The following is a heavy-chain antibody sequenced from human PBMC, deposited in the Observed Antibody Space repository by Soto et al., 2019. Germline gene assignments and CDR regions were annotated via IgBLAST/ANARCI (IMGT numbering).Heavy chain of an antibody. J-gene: IGHJ6*02. D-gene: IGHD3-3*01. CDR3: ARTCQTIFGVVINGYYYYGMDV. CDR2: IIPIFGTA. Sequence: QVQLVQSGAEVKKPGSSVKVSCKASGGTFSSYAISWVRQAPGQGLEWMGGIIPIFGTANYAQKFQGRVTITADESTSTAYMELSSLRSEDTAVYYCARTCQTIFGVVINGYYYYGMDVWGQGTTVTVSS. CDR1: GGTFSSYA. V-gene: IGHV1-69*01.